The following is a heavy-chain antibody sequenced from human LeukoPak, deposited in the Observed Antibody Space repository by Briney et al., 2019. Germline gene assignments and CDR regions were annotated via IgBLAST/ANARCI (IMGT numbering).Heavy chain of an antibody. CDR1: GFTFNDYS. V-gene: IGHV3-48*02. CDR2: TSSSDSTK. Sequence: GGSLRLSCAASGFTFNDYSMNWVRQAPGKGLEWVSYTSSSDSTKYYAGSVKGRFTVSRDNAKNSLYLQMNSLRDEDTALYYCARVTDKAMDYYGMDVWGQGTTVTVSS. J-gene: IGHJ6*02. D-gene: IGHD5-18*01. CDR3: ARVTDKAMDYYGMDV.